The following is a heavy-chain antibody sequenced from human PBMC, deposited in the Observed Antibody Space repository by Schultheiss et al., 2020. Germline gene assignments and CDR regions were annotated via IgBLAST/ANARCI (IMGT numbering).Heavy chain of an antibody. CDR3: ARSGITGTTHYNYYYYYMDV. J-gene: IGHJ6*03. CDR1: GFTFSGSA. D-gene: IGHD1-7*01. Sequence: GGSLRLSCAASGFTFSGSAMHWVRQASGKGLEWVGRIRSKANSYATAYAASVKGRFTISRDNAKNTLYLQMNSLRAEDTAVYYCARSGITGTTHYNYYYYYMDVWGKGTTVTVSS. V-gene: IGHV3-73*01. CDR2: IRSKANSYAT.